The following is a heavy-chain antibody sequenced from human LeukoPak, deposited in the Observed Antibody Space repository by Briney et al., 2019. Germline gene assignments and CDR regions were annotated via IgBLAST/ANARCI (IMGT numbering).Heavy chain of an antibody. CDR2: INWNGGST. Sequence: GGSLRLSCAASGFTFDDYGMSWVRQAPGKGLEWVSGINWNGGSTGYADSVKGRFTISRDNAKNSLYLQMNSLRAEGTALYYCARDRGSYYGSGSYLYYMDVWGKGTTVTVSS. D-gene: IGHD3-10*01. CDR1: GFTFDDYG. J-gene: IGHJ6*03. V-gene: IGHV3-20*04. CDR3: ARDRGSYYGSGSYLYYMDV.